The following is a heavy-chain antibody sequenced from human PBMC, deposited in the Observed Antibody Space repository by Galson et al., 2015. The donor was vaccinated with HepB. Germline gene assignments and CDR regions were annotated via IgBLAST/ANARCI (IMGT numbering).Heavy chain of an antibody. D-gene: IGHD1-26*01. CDR3: ARDHDSGSRLVGWFDP. CDR1: GFTFSSYA. CDR2: ISSNGGST. J-gene: IGHJ5*02. Sequence: SLRLSCATSGFTFSSYAMHWVRQASGKGLEYVSAISSNGGSTYYADSVKGRFTISRDNSKNTLYLQMNSLRAEDTAVYYCARDHDSGSRLVGWFDPWGQGTLVTVSS. V-gene: IGHV3-64*02.